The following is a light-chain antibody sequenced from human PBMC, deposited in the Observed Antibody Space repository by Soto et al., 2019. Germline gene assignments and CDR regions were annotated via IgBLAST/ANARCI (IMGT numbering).Light chain of an antibody. CDR2: QVI. CDR1: NSDVGGYNY. J-gene: IGLJ1*01. CDR3: SSYTSISTLDV. Sequence: QSALTQPASVSRSPVQSITISCTGTNSDVGGYNYVSWYQQHPGKAPELMIYQVIHRPSGVSNRFSGSKSDNTASLTISGLQAEDEADYYCSSYTSISTLDVFGTGTKVTVL. V-gene: IGLV2-14*01.